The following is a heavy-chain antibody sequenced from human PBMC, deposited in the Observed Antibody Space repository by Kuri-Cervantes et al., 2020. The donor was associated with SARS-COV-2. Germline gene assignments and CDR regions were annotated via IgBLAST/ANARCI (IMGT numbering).Heavy chain of an antibody. CDR3: ARDPKLGLPPA. CDR1: GFTFSSYW. D-gene: IGHD1-7*01. J-gene: IGHJ5*02. Sequence: GESLKISCAASGFTFSSYWMSWVRQAPGKGLEWVSSISSSSSYIYYADSVKGRFTISGDNAKNSLYLQMNSLRAEDTAVYYCARDPKLGLPPAWGQGTLVTVSS. CDR2: ISSSSSYI. V-gene: IGHV3-21*01.